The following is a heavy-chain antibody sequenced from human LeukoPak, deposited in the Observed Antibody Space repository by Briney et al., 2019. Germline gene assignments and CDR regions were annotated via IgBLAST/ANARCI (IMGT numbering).Heavy chain of an antibody. D-gene: IGHD3-10*01. J-gene: IGHJ4*02. CDR2: IYYSGST. Sequence: ASETLSLTCTVSGGSISSGGYYWSWIRQHPGKGLEWIGYIYYSGSTYYNLSLKSRVTISVDTSKNQFSLKLSSVTAADTAVYYCARGLRAPTRWWGQGTLVTVSS. CDR3: ARGLRAPTRW. CDR1: GGSISSGGYY. V-gene: IGHV4-31*03.